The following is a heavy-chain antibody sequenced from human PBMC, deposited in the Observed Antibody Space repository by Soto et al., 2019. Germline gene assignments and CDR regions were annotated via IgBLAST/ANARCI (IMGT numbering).Heavy chain of an antibody. Sequence: QVQLQQWGAGLLKPSETLSLTCAVYGGSFSGDYWSWIRHRPGQGLEWIGEINHSASTNYNPSLKSRVTKSVDTSKNQLSLKLGFVTAADTAVYYCARGYNPAYNYWGQGTLVTLCS. D-gene: IGHD1-20*01. V-gene: IGHV4-34*01. J-gene: IGHJ4*02. CDR2: INHSAST. CDR1: GGSFSGDY. CDR3: ARGYNPAYNY.